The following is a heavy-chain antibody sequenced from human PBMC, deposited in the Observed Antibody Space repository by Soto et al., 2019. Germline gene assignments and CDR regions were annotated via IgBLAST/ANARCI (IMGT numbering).Heavy chain of an antibody. Sequence: SQTLSLTCAISGDSVSSNSAAWNWIRQSPSRGLEWLGRTYYRSKWYNDYAVSVKSRITINPDTSKNQFSLQLNSVTPEDTAVYYCERVAAEYYCSVGGVWYYYYYGMDVWGQGTAVTVSS. CDR1: GDSVSSNSAA. D-gene: IGHD3-10*01. V-gene: IGHV6-1*01. CDR2: TYYRSKWYN. CDR3: ERVAAEYYCSVGGVWYYYYYGMDV. J-gene: IGHJ6*02.